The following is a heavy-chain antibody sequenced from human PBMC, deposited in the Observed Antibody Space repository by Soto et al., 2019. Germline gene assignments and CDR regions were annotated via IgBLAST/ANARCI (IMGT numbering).Heavy chain of an antibody. J-gene: IGHJ4*02. Sequence: EVQLLESGGGLVQPGGSLRLSGAASGFTFNSYAMSWVRQAPGKGLEWVSAISGSGGSTYYADSVEGRFTISRDNSQNSLYLPMNSLRAEDTAVYYCAKMSRGPVETSRSSYWGQGTLVTVYS. CDR3: AKMSRGPVETSRSSY. V-gene: IGHV3-23*01. CDR1: GFTFNSYA. CDR2: ISGSGGST.